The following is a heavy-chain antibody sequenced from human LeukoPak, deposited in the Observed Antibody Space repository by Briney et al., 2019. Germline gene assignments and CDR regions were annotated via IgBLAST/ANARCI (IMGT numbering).Heavy chain of an antibody. D-gene: IGHD3-22*01. Sequence: SGPALVKPTQTLTLTCTFSGYSLSTSGMCVSWFRQPPGKALEWLARINWDDDKYYSTSLKTRLTISKDTSKNQVVLTMTNMDPVDTATYYCARSYYYDSSGYQIDYWGQGTLVTVSS. J-gene: IGHJ4*02. CDR1: GYSLSTSGMC. CDR3: ARSYYYDSSGYQIDY. V-gene: IGHV2-70*11. CDR2: INWDDDK.